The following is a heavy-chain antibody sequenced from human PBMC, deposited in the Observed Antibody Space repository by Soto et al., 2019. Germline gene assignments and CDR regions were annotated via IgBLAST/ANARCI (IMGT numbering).Heavy chain of an antibody. D-gene: IGHD3-9*01. V-gene: IGHV4-34*01. CDR2: INHSGST. CDR3: ARVLRYFDWLSPTFDL. J-gene: IGHJ5*02. Sequence: SETLSLTCAVYGGSFSGYYWSWIRQPPGKGLEWIGEINHSGSTNYNPSLKSRVTISVDTSKNQFSLKLSSVTAADTAVYYCARVLRYFDWLSPTFDLWGQGTLVTVSS. CDR1: GGSFSGYY.